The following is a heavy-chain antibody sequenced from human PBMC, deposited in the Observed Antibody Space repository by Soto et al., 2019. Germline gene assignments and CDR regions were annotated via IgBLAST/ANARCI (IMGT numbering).Heavy chain of an antibody. V-gene: IGHV4-59*12. CDR3: ARDKNDYIWGSGFDY. J-gene: IGHJ4*02. CDR2: LYSSGST. CDR1: GGSIHTYY. D-gene: IGHD3-16*01. Sequence: LTCTVSGGSIHTYYWSWIRQPPGKGLEWIGYLYSSGSTNYNPSLKSRITMSVDTSKNQFSLQLNSVTPEDTAVYYCARDKNDYIWGSGFDYWGQGTLVTVSS.